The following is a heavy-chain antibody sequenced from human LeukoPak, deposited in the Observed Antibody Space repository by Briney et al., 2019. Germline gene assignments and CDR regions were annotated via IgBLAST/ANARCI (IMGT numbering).Heavy chain of an antibody. D-gene: IGHD6-13*01. CDR3: ARFRTSGIAAEYYFDY. CDR2: IYYSGST. J-gene: IGHJ4*02. Sequence: SETLSLTCTVSGGSISSYYWSWIRQPPGKGLEWIGYIYYSGSTNYNPSLKSRVTISVDTSKNQFSLKLSSVTAADTAVYYCARFRTSGIAAEYYFDYWGQGTLVTVSS. CDR1: GGSISSYY. V-gene: IGHV4-59*01.